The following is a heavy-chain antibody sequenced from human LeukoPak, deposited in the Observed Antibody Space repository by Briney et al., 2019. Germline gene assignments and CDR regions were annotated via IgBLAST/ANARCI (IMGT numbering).Heavy chain of an antibody. CDR1: RFSLSTSGVG. CDR2: IYWDDDK. CDR3: AHRMTGYTFDY. V-gene: IGHV2-5*02. D-gene: IGHD5-24*01. Sequence: SGPTLVKPTQTLTLTCTFSRFSLSTSGVGVGWIRQPPGKALEWLALIYWDDDKRYRPSLKSRVTITKDTSKNQVVLTMTNMDPVDTATYYCAHRMTGYTFDYWGQGTLVTVSS. J-gene: IGHJ4*02.